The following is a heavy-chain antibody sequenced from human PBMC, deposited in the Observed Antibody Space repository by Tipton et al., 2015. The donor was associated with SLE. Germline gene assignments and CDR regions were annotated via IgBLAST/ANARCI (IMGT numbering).Heavy chain of an antibody. V-gene: IGHV3-66*01. Sequence: SLRLSCAASGFTVSSNYMSWVRQAPGKGLEWVSVTYSGGSTYYADSVKGRFTISRDNSKNTLYLQMNSLRAEDTAVYCCAKDAWYGSGWYDSWGQGTLVTVSS. CDR1: GFTVSSNY. CDR2: TYSGGST. CDR3: AKDAWYGSGWYDS. D-gene: IGHD6-19*01. J-gene: IGHJ5*01.